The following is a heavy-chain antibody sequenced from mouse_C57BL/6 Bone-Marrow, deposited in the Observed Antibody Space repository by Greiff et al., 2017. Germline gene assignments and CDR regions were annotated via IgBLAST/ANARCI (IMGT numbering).Heavy chain of an antibody. CDR1: GFTFSDYY. D-gene: IGHD1-1*01. CDR2: INYDGSST. J-gene: IGHJ1*03. V-gene: IGHV5-16*01. Sequence: EVMLVESEGGLVQPGSSMKLSCTASGFTFSDYYMAWVRQVPEKGLEWVANINYDGSSTYYLDSLKSRFLISRDNAKNILYLQMSSLKSEDTATYYCARDGGYGSRYWYFDVWGTGTTVTVSS. CDR3: ARDGGYGSRYWYFDV.